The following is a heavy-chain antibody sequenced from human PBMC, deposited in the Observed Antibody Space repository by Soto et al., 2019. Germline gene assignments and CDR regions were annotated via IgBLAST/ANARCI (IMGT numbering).Heavy chain of an antibody. V-gene: IGHV1-18*01. J-gene: IGHJ5*02. Sequence: QVQLVQSGAEVKKRGASVKVSCKAYGYTFTSHGISWVRQAPGQGLEWMGWISAYNGNTNYAQKLQGRVTMTTDTSTSTAYMVLRSLRSDDTAVYYCAREVVRVAGTRWFDPWGQGTLVTVSS. D-gene: IGHD6-19*01. CDR2: ISAYNGNT. CDR3: AREVVRVAGTRWFDP. CDR1: GYTFTSHG.